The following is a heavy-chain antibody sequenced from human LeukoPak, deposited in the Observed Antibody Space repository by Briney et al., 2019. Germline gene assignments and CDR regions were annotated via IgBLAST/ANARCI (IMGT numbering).Heavy chain of an antibody. CDR3: ATTRWGYSSSWYTFDY. V-gene: IGHV4-59*08. Sequence: SETLSLTCTVSGGSISSYYWSWIRQPPGKGLEWIGYIYYSGSTNYNPSIKSRVTISVDTSKNQFSLKLSSVTAADTAVYYCATTRWGYSSSWYTFDYWGQGTLVTVSS. J-gene: IGHJ4*02. D-gene: IGHD6-13*01. CDR1: GGSISSYY. CDR2: IYYSGST.